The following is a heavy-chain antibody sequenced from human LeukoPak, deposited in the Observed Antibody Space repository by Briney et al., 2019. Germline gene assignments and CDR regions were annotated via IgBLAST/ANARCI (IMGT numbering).Heavy chain of an antibody. CDR1: GFTFSCHA. CDR3: AKDLGTMIVVNSHAFDI. Sequence: GGSLRLSCAASGFTFSCHAMSGVRQAPGKGLEWVSSLSGSGEGTYYADAVKGRFTISRDNSKNTLYLQMNSLRAEDTAVYYCAKDLGTMIVVNSHAFDIWGQGTMVTVSS. D-gene: IGHD3-22*01. J-gene: IGHJ3*02. CDR2: LSGSGEGT. V-gene: IGHV3-23*01.